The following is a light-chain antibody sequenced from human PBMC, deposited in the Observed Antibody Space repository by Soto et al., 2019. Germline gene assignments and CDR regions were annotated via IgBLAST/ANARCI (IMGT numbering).Light chain of an antibody. CDR2: GNS. Sequence: QSVLTQPPSVSGAPGQRVTISCTGSSSNIGAGYDVPWYQQLPGTAPKLLIYGNSNRPSGVPDRFSGSKSGTSASLAITGLQAEDEADEYCQSYDSSLSGHVVFGGGTKLTVL. CDR3: QSYDSSLSGHVV. V-gene: IGLV1-40*01. J-gene: IGLJ2*01. CDR1: SSNIGAGYD.